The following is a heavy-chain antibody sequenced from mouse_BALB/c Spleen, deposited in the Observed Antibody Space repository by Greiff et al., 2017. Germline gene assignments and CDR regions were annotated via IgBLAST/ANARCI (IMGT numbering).Heavy chain of an antibody. CDR2: IDPENGDT. Sequence: VQLQQSGAELVRSGASVKLSCTASGFNIKDYYMHWVKQRPEQGLEWIGWIDPENGDTEYAPKFQGKATMTADTSSNTAYLQLSSLTSEDTAVYYCNDGYSFAYRGQGTLVTVSA. D-gene: IGHD2-3*01. V-gene: IGHV14-4*02. CDR3: NDGYSFAY. J-gene: IGHJ3*01. CDR1: GFNIKDYY.